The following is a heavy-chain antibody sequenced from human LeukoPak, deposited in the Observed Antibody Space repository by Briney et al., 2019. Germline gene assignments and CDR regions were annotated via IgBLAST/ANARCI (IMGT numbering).Heavy chain of an antibody. CDR1: GFTVSSND. V-gene: IGHV3-53*01. CDR3: AGNYYYYMDV. CDR2: IYSGGST. J-gene: IGHJ6*03. Sequence: GGSLRLFCAASGFTVSSNDMSWVRQAPGKGLEWVSVIYSGGSTYYADSVKGRFTISRDNSKNTLYLQMNSLRAEDTAVYYCAGNYYYYMDVWGKGTTVTVSS.